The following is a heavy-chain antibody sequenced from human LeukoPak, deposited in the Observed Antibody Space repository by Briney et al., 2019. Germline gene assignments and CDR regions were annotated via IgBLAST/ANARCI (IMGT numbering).Heavy chain of an antibody. V-gene: IGHV3-48*03. J-gene: IGHJ3*02. CDR3: AKDRIGVLPDAFDI. CDR2: ISSSGSTI. CDR1: GFTFSSYE. Sequence: GGSLRLSCAASGFTFSSYEMNWVRQAPGKGLEWVSYISSSGSTIYYADSVKGRFTISRDNAKNSLYLQMNSLRVEDTALYYCAKDRIGVLPDAFDIWGQGTMVTVSS. D-gene: IGHD3-3*01.